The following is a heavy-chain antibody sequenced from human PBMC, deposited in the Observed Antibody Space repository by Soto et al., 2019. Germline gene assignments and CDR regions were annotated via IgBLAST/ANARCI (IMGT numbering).Heavy chain of an antibody. CDR2: IIPILGIP. CDR3: AREGGGYNSNYFDY. V-gene: IGHV1-69*08. J-gene: IGHJ4*02. CDR1: GGTFSSYT. Sequence: QVQLVQSGAEVKKPGSSVTVSCKASGGTFSSYTISWVRQAPGQGLEWMGRIIPILGIPKYAQKFQGRVTITADKSTSTAYMELSGLRSEDTAVYYCAREGGGYNSNYFDYWGRGTLVTVSS. D-gene: IGHD5-12*01.